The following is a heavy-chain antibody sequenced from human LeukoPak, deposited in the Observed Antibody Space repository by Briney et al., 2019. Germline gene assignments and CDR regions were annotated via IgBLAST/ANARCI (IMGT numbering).Heavy chain of an antibody. CDR3: ARRYYGPVGEGSARGPYYYYYMDV. CDR1: GYSFTSYW. CDR2: IYPGDSDT. Sequence: GESLKISCKGSGYSFTSYWIGWVRQMPGKGLEWMGIIYPGDSDTRYSPSFQGQVTISADKSISTAYLQWSSLKASDTAMYYCARRYYGPVGEGSARGPYYYYYMDVWGKGTTVTVSS. J-gene: IGHJ6*03. D-gene: IGHD3-10*01. V-gene: IGHV5-51*01.